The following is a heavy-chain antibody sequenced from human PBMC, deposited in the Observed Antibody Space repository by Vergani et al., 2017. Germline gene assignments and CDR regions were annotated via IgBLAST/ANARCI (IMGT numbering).Heavy chain of an antibody. CDR3: AGCGRDLTGDAFDF. J-gene: IGHJ3*01. Sequence: QVQLVQSGAEVKKPGASVKVSCKASGYTFTSYGISWVRQAPGQGLEWMGWISAYNGNTNYAQKLQGRVTMTTDTSTSTAYMELRSLSTDGTAVYYWAGCGRDLTGDAFDFWGQGTMVTVSS. CDR1: GYTFTSYG. D-gene: IGHD7-27*01. V-gene: IGHV1-18*01. CDR2: ISAYNGNT.